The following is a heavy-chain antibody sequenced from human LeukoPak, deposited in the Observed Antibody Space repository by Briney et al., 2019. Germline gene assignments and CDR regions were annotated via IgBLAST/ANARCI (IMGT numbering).Heavy chain of an antibody. CDR2: ISYDGSNE. Sequence: GGSLRHSRAPSGFIYSIYSMKGVRPATGGGGEGGAIISYDGSNEQCADSLKGRFIISRDNSKNTLYLQMNSLRPEGTAVCYCAKPYDFWGGLIYCWGQGSLVTVSS. J-gene: IGHJ4*02. V-gene: IGHV3-30*18. CDR1: GFIYSIYS. D-gene: IGHD3-3*01. CDR3: AKPYDFWGGLIYC.